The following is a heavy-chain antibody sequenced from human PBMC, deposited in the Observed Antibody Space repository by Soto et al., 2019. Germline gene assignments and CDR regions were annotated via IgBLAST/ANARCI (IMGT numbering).Heavy chain of an antibody. CDR1: RFTYSSYS. CDR2: ISSSSSTI. J-gene: IGHJ4*02. V-gene: IGHV3-48*02. Sequence: VGSLSLPCSASRFTYSSYSMNWVRQAPGKGLEWVSYISSSSSTIYYADSVKGRFTISRDNAKNSLYLQMNSLRDEDTAVYYCARDKGPNYYDSSGYYYWGQGT. CDR3: ARDKGPNYYDSSGYYY. D-gene: IGHD3-22*01.